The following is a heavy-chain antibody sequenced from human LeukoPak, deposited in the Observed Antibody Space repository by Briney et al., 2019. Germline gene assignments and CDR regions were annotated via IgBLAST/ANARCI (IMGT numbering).Heavy chain of an antibody. V-gene: IGHV3-23*01. D-gene: IGHD6-19*01. CDR1: GFTFSSYA. J-gene: IGHJ6*04. CDR2: ISGSGGST. Sequence: PGGSLRLSCAASGFTFSSYAMSWVRQAPGKGLEWVSAISGSGGSTYYADSVKGRFTISRDNSKNTLYLQMNSLRAEDTAVYYCAKDQEWLAQKYYYYGMDVWGKGTTVTVSS. CDR3: AKDQEWLAQKYYYYGMDV.